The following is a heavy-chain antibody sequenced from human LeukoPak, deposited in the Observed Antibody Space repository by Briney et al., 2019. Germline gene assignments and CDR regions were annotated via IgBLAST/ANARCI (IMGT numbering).Heavy chain of an antibody. D-gene: IGHD6-19*01. CDR1: GFTFSSYS. Sequence: GFLRLSCAASGFTFSSYSMNWVRQAPGKGLEWVSSISSSSSYIYYADSVKGRFTISRDNAKNSLYLQMNSLRAEDTAVYYCARVVAVAGRAFDIWGQGTMVTVSS. CDR3: ARVVAVAGRAFDI. CDR2: ISSSSSYI. V-gene: IGHV3-21*01. J-gene: IGHJ3*02.